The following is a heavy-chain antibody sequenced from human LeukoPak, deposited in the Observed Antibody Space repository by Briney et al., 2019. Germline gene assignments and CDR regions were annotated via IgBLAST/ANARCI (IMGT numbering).Heavy chain of an antibody. CDR2: ISGTGNTI. J-gene: IGHJ6*03. V-gene: IGHV3-11*01. CDR1: EFTFSDYY. D-gene: IGHD2-2*01. CDR3: ARDRGCSSTSCFEAYYYYMDV. Sequence: GGSLRLSCAASEFTFSDYYMSWIRQAPGKGLEWVSYISGTGNTIYYTDSVKGRFTISRDNAKNSLYLQMNSLRAEDTAVYYCARDRGCSSTSCFEAYYYYMDVWGKGTTVTISS.